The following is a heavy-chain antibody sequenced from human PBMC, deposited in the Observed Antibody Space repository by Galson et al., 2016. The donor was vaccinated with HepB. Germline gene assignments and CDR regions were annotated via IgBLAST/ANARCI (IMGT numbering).Heavy chain of an antibody. CDR1: GFSFSSYD. Sequence: SLRLSCAASGFSFSSYDMIWVRQAPGKGLEWVSLITVNDNAYYADSVRSRFTVSRDNSKNTLYLLMNSLRAEDTAVYYCAKDPESGRTHLGQLERPSSDYWGQGTLVTVSS. V-gene: IGHV3-23*01. D-gene: IGHD1-1*01. CDR3: AKDPESGRTHLGQLERPSSDY. J-gene: IGHJ4*02. CDR2: ITVNDNA.